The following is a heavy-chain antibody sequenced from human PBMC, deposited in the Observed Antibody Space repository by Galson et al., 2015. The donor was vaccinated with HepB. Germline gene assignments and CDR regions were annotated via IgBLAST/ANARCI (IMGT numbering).Heavy chain of an antibody. CDR3: ARDLRVIVQSPELDY. Sequence: SLRLSSAASGFTFSSYWMHWVRQAPGKGLVWVSRINSDGSSTSYADSVKGRFTISRDNAKNTLYLQMNSLRAEDTAVYYCARDLRVIVQSPELDYWGQGTLVTVSS. V-gene: IGHV3-74*01. D-gene: IGHD1-26*01. CDR2: INSDGSST. CDR1: GFTFSSYW. J-gene: IGHJ4*02.